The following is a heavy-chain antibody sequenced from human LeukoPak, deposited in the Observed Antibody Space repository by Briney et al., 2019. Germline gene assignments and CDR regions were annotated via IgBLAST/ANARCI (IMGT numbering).Heavy chain of an antibody. D-gene: IGHD1-26*01. CDR3: ARDLDSALDY. J-gene: IGHJ4*02. Sequence: SETLSLTCTVSGGSISSYYWSWIRQPPGKGLEWIGYIYYSGSTNYNPSLKSRVTISVDTSKNLFSLKLSSVTAADTAVYYCARDLDSALDYWGQGTLVTVSS. V-gene: IGHV4-59*01. CDR2: IYYSGST. CDR1: GGSISSYY.